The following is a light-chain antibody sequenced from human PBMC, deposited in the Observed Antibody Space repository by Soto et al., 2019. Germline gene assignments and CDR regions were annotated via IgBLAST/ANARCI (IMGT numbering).Light chain of an antibody. CDR3: CSYAGSYTLEV. J-gene: IGLJ3*02. CDR2: DVS. CDR1: SNDIGAYDY. Sequence: QSALTQPASVSGSPGQSITISCTGTSNDIGAYDYVSWYRRHPGKAPKLMIYDVSMRPSGVPDRFSGSKSGNTASLTISGLQADDEADYYCCSYAGSYTLEVFGGGTKLTVL. V-gene: IGLV2-11*01.